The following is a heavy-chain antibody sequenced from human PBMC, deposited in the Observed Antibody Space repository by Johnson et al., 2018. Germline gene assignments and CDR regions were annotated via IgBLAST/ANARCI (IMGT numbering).Heavy chain of an antibody. Sequence: VRLVESGGGLVQPGGSPRLSCAASGFTFSSYAMSWVRQAPGKGLEWVSAIGGSGGSTYYADSVKGRFTISRDNSKNTLYLQMNSLRAEDTAVYYCAKDILYYYDSSGYPQHWGQGTLVTVSS. CDR3: AKDILYYYDSSGYPQH. V-gene: IGHV3-23*04. CDR1: GFTFSSYA. CDR2: IGGSGGST. D-gene: IGHD3-22*01. J-gene: IGHJ1*01.